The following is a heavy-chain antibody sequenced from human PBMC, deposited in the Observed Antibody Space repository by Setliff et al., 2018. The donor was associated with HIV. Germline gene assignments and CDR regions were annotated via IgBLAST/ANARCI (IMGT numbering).Heavy chain of an antibody. J-gene: IGHJ4*02. CDR2: IYYSGST. CDR3: ARGTGSYGSDY. CDR1: GGSISSYF. V-gene: IGHV4-59*08. D-gene: IGHD5-18*01. Sequence: SETLSLTCTVSGGSISSYFWSWIRQPPGKGLAWVGYIYYSGSTNYNPSLKSRVTISVDTSKNQFSLKLSSVTAADTAVYYCARGTGSYGSDYWGQGTLVTVSS.